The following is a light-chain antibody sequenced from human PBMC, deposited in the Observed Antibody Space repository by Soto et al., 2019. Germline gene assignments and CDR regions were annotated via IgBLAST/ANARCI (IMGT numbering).Light chain of an antibody. CDR1: QSVSSN. J-gene: IGKJ1*01. Sequence: TQSPATLSVSPGERATLSCRASQSVSSNLAWYQQKPGQAPRLLIHGASTRATGFPARFSGSGSGTDFTLTISSLQSEDFAVYYCQQYNNWPWTFGQGTKVDNK. V-gene: IGKV3-15*01. CDR3: QQYNNWPWT. CDR2: GAS.